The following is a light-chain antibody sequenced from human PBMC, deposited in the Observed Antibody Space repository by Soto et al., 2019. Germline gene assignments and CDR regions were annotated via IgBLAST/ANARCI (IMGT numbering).Light chain of an antibody. V-gene: IGKV1-33*01. J-gene: IGKJ5*01. Sequence: DIQMTQSPSSLFASIGYRVTITCQASQDISDFLNWYQQKPGKAPKVLIYDTSKLETGVPSRFSGSGSGTEFTLTISSLQPGDFATYYCQQSETYPLTFGQGTRLEI. CDR2: DTS. CDR3: QQSETYPLT. CDR1: QDISDF.